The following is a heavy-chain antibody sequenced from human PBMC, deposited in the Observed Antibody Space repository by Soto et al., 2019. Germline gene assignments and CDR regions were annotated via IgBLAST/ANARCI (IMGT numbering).Heavy chain of an antibody. V-gene: IGHV3-7*01. CDR1: GFIFNSYW. J-gene: IGHJ4*02. D-gene: IGHD2-15*01. CDR3: ARVAIHATRPFDY. CDR2: IKQDGSET. Sequence: GGSLRLSCAASGFIFNSYWMSWVRQAPGKGLEWVANIKQDGSETYNVDSVNGRFTISRDNARNSVYLQMDSLRAEDTAVYYCARVAIHATRPFDYWGQGTLVTGSS.